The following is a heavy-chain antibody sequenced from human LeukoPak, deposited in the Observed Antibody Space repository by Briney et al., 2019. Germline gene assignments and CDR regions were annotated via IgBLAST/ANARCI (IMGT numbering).Heavy chain of an antibody. CDR2: INHSGST. CDR1: GGSISSYY. V-gene: IGHV4-34*01. Sequence: SETLSLTCTVSGGSISSYYWSWIRQPPGKGLEWIGEINHSGSTNYNPSLKSRVTISVDTSKNQFSLKLSSVTAADTAVYYCASGIGQLLSFSFDYWGQGTLVTVSS. CDR3: ASGIGQLLSFSFDY. J-gene: IGHJ4*02. D-gene: IGHD2-2*01.